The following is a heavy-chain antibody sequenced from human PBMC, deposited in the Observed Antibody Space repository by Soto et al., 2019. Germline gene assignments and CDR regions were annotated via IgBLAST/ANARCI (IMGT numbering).Heavy chain of an antibody. Sequence: GSLRLSCSASGFTFSDYYMSWIRQAPGKGLEWVSYITSSGSSIYYADSVKGRFTISRDNAKNSLYLQMNSLRAEDKAVYYCARDKGQLVPADGYWGQGTLVTVSS. CDR1: GFTFSDYY. V-gene: IGHV3-11*01. CDR3: ARDKGQLVPADGY. D-gene: IGHD6-6*01. CDR2: ITSSGSSI. J-gene: IGHJ4*02.